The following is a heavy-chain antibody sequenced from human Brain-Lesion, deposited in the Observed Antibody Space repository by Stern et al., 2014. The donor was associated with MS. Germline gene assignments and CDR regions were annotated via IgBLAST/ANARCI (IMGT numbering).Heavy chain of an antibody. V-gene: IGHV1-24*01. Sequence: LVQSGAEVKKPGASVKVSCKVSGYTLTELSLHWGRQAPRKGLEWMGGFVPEDGETIYAQKFQGRVTMTEDTSTDTAYMELSSLRSEDTAVYYCATLSPGAGGNYYRHFDYWGQGTLVTVSS. CDR1: GYTLTELS. J-gene: IGHJ4*02. CDR2: FVPEDGET. CDR3: ATLSPGAGGNYYRHFDY. D-gene: IGHD1-26*01.